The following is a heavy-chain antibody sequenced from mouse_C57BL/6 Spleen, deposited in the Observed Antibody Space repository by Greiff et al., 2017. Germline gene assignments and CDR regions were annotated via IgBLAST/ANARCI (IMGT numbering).Heavy chain of an antibody. CDR3: AGGDEAWFAY. D-gene: IGHD2-13*01. Sequence: QVQLQQPGAELVMPGASVKLSCKASGYTFTSYWMHWVKQRPGQGLEWIGEIDPSDSYTNYNQKFKGKSTLTVDKSSSTAYMQLSSLTSEDSAVYYCAGGDEAWFAYWGQGTLVTVSA. CDR2: IDPSDSYT. J-gene: IGHJ3*01. V-gene: IGHV1-69*01. CDR1: GYTFTSYW.